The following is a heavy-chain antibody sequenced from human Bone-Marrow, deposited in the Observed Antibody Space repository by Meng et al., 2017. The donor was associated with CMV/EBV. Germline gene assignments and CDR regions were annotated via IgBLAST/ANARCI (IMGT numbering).Heavy chain of an antibody. V-gene: IGHV1-8*01. CDR1: GYTFTSYE. CDR2: MNPNSGNT. CDR3: ARGMYPLGYCSSTSCLGYFDY. J-gene: IGHJ4*02. D-gene: IGHD2-2*01. Sequence: ASVKVSCKASGYTFTSYEINWVRQATGQGLEWMGWMNPNSGNTGYAQKFQGRVTMTRNTSISTAYMELSSLRSEDTAVYYCARGMYPLGYCSSTSCLGYFDYWGQGTLVTVSS.